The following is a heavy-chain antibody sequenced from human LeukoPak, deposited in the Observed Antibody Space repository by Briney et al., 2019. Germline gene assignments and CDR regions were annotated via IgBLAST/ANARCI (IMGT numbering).Heavy chain of an antibody. Sequence: GGSLRLSCAASGFTFSSYEMNWVRQAPGKGLDCVSVITSAGATYYADSVKGRFIISRDNSQNTLYLQMNSLRAEDTAVYYCASRESPGYYYGMDVWGQGTTVTVSS. D-gene: IGHD3-10*01. V-gene: IGHV3-66*01. J-gene: IGHJ6*02. CDR1: GFTFSSYE. CDR3: ASRESPGYYYGMDV. CDR2: ITSAGAT.